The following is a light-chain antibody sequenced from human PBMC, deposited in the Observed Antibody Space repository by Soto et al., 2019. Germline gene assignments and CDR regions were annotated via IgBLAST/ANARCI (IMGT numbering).Light chain of an antibody. V-gene: IGKV1-5*03. CDR3: QQYNSYSWT. J-gene: IGKJ1*01. CDR2: KAS. Sequence: IQMTQSPSTLSASVGDRVTITCRAIQSIGTWLAWYQQKPGKAPKLXIYKASTLKSGVPSRFSGSGAGTDFTLTISSLQPDDVETDDCQQYNSYSWTFGQGTKVDIK. CDR1: QSIGTW.